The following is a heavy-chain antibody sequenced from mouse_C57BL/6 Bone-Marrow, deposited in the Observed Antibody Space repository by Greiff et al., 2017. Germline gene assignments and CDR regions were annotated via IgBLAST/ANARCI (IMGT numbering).Heavy chain of an antibody. CDR2: ISDGGSYI. V-gene: IGHV5-4*01. CDR1: GFTFSSYA. Sequence: EVQVVESGGGLVKPGGSLKLSCAASGFTFSSYAMSWVRQTPEKRLEWVATISDGGSYIYYPDNVKGRFTISRDNAKNNLYLQMSHLKSEDTAMYYCADYYGGAYWGQGTLVTVSA. CDR3: ADYYGGAY. J-gene: IGHJ3*01. D-gene: IGHD1-1*01.